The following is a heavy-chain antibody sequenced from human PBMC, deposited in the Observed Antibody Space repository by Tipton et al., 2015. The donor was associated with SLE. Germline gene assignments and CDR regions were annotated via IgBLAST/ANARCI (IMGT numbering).Heavy chain of an antibody. CDR1: GGSFSGYY. CDR2: INHSGST. V-gene: IGHV4-34*01. Sequence: AGLVKPSETLSLTCAVYGGSFSGYYWSWIRQPPGKGLEWIGEINHSGSTNYNPSLKSRVTISVDTSKNQFSLKLSSVTAADTAVYYCARGGPIRIQLWFKYWGQGTLVTVSS. J-gene: IGHJ4*02. D-gene: IGHD5-18*01. CDR3: ARGGPIRIQLWFKY.